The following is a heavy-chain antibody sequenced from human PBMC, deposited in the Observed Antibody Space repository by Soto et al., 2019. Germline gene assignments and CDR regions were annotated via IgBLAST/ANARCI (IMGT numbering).Heavy chain of an antibody. CDR1: GFTFSSYA. CDR2: ISGSGGST. CDR3: ARPDHVVVPVAYYYYGMDV. J-gene: IGHJ6*02. D-gene: IGHD2-2*01. Sequence: GGSLRLSCAASGFTFSSYAMSWVRQAPGKGLEWVSAISGSGGSTYYADSVKGRFTISRDNSKNTLYLQMNSLRAEDTAVYYCARPDHVVVPVAYYYYGMDVWGQGTTVTVSS. V-gene: IGHV3-23*01.